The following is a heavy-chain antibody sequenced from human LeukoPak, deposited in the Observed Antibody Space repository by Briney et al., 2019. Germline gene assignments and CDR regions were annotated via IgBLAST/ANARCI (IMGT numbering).Heavy chain of an antibody. Sequence: ASVKVSCKASGYTFTGYYMHWVRQAPGQGLEWMGRINPNSGGTNYAQKFQGRVTMTRDTSISTAYMELSRLRSDDTAVYYCARGPGLGANWFDPWGQGTLVTVPS. CDR2: INPNSGGT. CDR3: ARGPGLGANWFDP. CDR1: GYTFTGYY. V-gene: IGHV1-2*06. D-gene: IGHD3-10*01. J-gene: IGHJ5*02.